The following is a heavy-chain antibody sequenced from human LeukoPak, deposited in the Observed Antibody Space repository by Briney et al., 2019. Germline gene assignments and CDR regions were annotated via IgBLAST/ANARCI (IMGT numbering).Heavy chain of an antibody. D-gene: IGHD3-10*01. J-gene: IGHJ6*02. Sequence: KPSETLSLTCTVSGGSISSYYWSWIRQPPGKGLEWIGYIYYSGSTNYNPSLKSRVTISVDTSKNQFSLKLSSVTAADTAVYYCARDRGPNYGMDVWGQGTTVTVSS. V-gene: IGHV4-59*01. CDR2: IYYSGST. CDR3: ARDRGPNYGMDV. CDR1: GGSISSYY.